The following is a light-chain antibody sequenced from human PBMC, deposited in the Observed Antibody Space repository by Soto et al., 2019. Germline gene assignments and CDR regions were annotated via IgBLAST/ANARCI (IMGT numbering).Light chain of an antibody. Sequence: ETVLTQSPGTLSLSPGERATLSCRASQSVSSSYLAWYQQKPGQAPRLLIYGASSRATGIPDRFSGSGSGTDFTLTIIRLEPEDFAVYYCQQYGRSPPSWTFGQGTKVESK. CDR2: GAS. CDR3: QQYGRSPPSWT. V-gene: IGKV3-20*01. CDR1: QSVSSSY. J-gene: IGKJ1*01.